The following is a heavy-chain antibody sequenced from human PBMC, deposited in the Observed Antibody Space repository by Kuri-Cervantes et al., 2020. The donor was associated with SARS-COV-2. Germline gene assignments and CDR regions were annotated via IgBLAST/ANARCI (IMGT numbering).Heavy chain of an antibody. Sequence: GESLKISCAASGFTFSSYALHWVRQAPGKGLEWVVVISYDGSKKYYAESVKGRFTISRDNSKNTMYLQMNSLRADDTAVYYCARDPYYYGDYPDYWGQGTLVTVSS. CDR3: ARDPYYYGDYPDY. D-gene: IGHD3-16*01. CDR1: GFTFSSYA. V-gene: IGHV3-30*04. CDR2: ISYDGSKK. J-gene: IGHJ4*02.